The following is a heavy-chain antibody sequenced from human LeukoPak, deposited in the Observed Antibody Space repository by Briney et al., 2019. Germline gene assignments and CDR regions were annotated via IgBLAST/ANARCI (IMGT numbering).Heavy chain of an antibody. CDR1: GFIFSTYG. CDR2: TSDSGVTT. J-gene: IGHJ4*02. D-gene: IGHD6-19*01. Sequence: PGGSLRLSWEASGFIFSTYGMSWVRQAPGKGLEWVSVTSDSGVTTYYADSVKGRFTISRDNAKNSLYLQMNSLRAEDTAVYYCARVANSSGWWLDYWGQGTLVTVSS. CDR3: ARVANSSGWWLDY. V-gene: IGHV3-23*01.